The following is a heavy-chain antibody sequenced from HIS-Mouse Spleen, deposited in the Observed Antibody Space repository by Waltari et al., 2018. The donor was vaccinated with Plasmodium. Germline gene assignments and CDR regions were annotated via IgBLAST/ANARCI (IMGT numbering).Heavy chain of an antibody. J-gene: IGHJ6*02. V-gene: IGHV4-39*01. CDR1: GGSTSSSSYY. Sequence: QLQLQESGPGLVKPSETLSLTCTVSGGSTSSSSYYWGWIRQPPGKGVEWIGSINYNGSTNYNPSHKSRCSMSVDTSKNRFSLKLSAVAAAETAVYYCASLPRVEEVTTPFYYYYYGMDVWGQGTTVTVSS. D-gene: IGHD4-4*01. CDR3: ASLPRVEEVTTPFYYYYYGMDV. CDR2: INYNGST.